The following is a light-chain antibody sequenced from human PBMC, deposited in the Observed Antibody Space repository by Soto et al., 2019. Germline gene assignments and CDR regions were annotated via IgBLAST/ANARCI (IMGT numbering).Light chain of an antibody. Sequence: QSALTQPASVSGSPGQSIAISCTGSSSDVGIYNYVSWYQQHPGKVPKLIIYEVTNRPSGVSNRFSGSKSGNTASLTISGLQAEDEADYYCSSYTARGTRVFGTGTKVTVL. CDR3: SSYTARGTRV. V-gene: IGLV2-14*01. CDR2: EVT. CDR1: SSDVGIYNY. J-gene: IGLJ1*01.